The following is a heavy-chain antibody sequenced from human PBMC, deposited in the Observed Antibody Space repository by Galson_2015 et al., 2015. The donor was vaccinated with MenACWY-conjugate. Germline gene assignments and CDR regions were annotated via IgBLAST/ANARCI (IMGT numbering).Heavy chain of an antibody. Sequence: QSGAEEKKRGESLKISCKVAGYSFTSYWIGWVRQMPGKGLAWRGIIYPGDSETRYSPSFYGQGTISAGTPISTACLQGSSLKSSDPAMYFCARQFGSGSYGFYWGQGTLVTVSS. CDR3: ARQFGSGSYGFY. CDR1: GYSFTSYW. CDR2: IYPGDSET. J-gene: IGHJ4*02. D-gene: IGHD3-10*01. V-gene: IGHV5-51*01.